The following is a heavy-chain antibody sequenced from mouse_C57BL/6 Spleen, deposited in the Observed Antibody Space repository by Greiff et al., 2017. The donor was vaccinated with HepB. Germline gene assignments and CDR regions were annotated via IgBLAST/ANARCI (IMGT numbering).Heavy chain of an antibody. J-gene: IGHJ4*01. V-gene: IGHV3-6*01. CDR1: GYSITSGYY. CDR3: ARDQDYGYDETGRGAMDY. CDR2: ISYDGSN. D-gene: IGHD2-2*01. Sequence: EVKLMESGPGLVKPSQSLSLTCSVTGYSITSGYYWNWIRQFPGNKLEWMGYISYDGSNNYNPSLKNRISITRDTSKNQFFLKLNSVTTEDTATYYCARDQDYGYDETGRGAMDYWGQGTSVTVSS.